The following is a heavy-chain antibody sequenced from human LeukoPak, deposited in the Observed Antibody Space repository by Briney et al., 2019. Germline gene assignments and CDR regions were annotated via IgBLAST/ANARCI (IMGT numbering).Heavy chain of an antibody. CDR3: ARVLGPKIDI. CDR1: GGSISSYY. V-gene: IGHV4-59*01. Sequence: TSETLSLTCTVSGGSISSYYWSWIRQPPGKGLEWIGYIYYSGSTNYNPSLKSRVTISVDTSKNQFSLRLSSVTAADTAVYYCARVLGPKIDIWGQGTMVTVSS. J-gene: IGHJ3*02. CDR2: IYYSGST.